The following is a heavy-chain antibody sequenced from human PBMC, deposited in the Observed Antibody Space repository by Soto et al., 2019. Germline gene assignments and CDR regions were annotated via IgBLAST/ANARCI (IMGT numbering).Heavy chain of an antibody. CDR3: ARVGRYCSGGSCYSPQRTYYYGMDV. Sequence: QVQLVESGGGVVQPGRSLRLSCAASGFTFSSYAMHWVRQAPGKGLEWVAVISYDGSNKYYADSVKGRFTISRDNSKNTRYLQMNSLRAEDTAVYYCARVGRYCSGGSCYSPQRTYYYGMDVWGQGTTVTVSS. J-gene: IGHJ6*02. CDR2: ISYDGSNK. D-gene: IGHD2-15*01. CDR1: GFTFSSYA. V-gene: IGHV3-30-3*01.